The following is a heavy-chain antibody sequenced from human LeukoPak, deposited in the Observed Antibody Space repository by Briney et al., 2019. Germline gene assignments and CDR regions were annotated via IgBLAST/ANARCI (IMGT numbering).Heavy chain of an antibody. CDR1: GFPFSSYA. CDR2: ISSSSSYI. J-gene: IGHJ3*02. CDR3: ARDSPLADYYDRGPDDAFDI. D-gene: IGHD3-22*01. V-gene: IGHV3-21*06. Sequence: GGSLSLSCAASGFPFSSYAMHWVRQAPGKGLEWVSSISSSSSYIHCADSVKGRFTISRDNAKISLYLQMNSLRAEDTAVYYCARDSPLADYYDRGPDDAFDIWGQGTMVTVSS.